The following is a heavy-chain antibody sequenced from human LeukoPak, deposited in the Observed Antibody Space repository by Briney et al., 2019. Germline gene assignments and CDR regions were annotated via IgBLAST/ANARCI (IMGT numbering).Heavy chain of an antibody. CDR1: GFTFDDYA. CDR2: IRWNSGSI. D-gene: IGHD5-18*01. J-gene: IGHJ3*02. V-gene: IGHV3-9*01. Sequence: PGGSLRLSCAASGFTFDDYAMHWVRQAPGKGLEWVSGIRWNSGSIGYADSVKGRFTISRDNAKNSLYLQMNSPRAEDTALYYCAKDTSTRIQLWLEDDAFDIWGQGTMVTVSS. CDR3: AKDTSTRIQLWLEDDAFDI.